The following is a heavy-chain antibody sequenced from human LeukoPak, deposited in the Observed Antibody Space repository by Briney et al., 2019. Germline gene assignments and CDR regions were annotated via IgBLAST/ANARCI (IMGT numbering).Heavy chain of an antibody. J-gene: IGHJ3*02. CDR2: ISGSGGST. Sequence: GGSLRLSCAASGFTFSSYAMSWVRQAPGKGLEWVSAISGSGGSTYYADSVKGRFTISRDNSKNTLSLQMNSLRAEDTAVYYCAKNQGGRPHLAFDNWGQGEMVTVSS. CDR3: AKNQGGRPHLAFDN. CDR1: GFTFSSYA. V-gene: IGHV3-23*01. D-gene: IGHD1-26*01.